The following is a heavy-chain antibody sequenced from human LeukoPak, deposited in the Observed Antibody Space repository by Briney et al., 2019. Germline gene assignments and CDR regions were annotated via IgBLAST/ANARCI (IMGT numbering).Heavy chain of an antibody. CDR2: INHSGST. V-gene: IGHV4-34*01. CDR1: GGSFSGYY. CDR3: ARLGAGPTYYDFWSGYSSFYFDY. D-gene: IGHD3-3*01. J-gene: IGHJ4*02. Sequence: SSETLSLTCAVYGGSFSGYYWSWIRQPPGKGLEWIGEINHSGSTNYNPSLKSRVTISVDTSKNHFSLKLSSVTAADTAVYYCARLGAGPTYYDFWSGYSSFYFDYWGQGTLVTVSS.